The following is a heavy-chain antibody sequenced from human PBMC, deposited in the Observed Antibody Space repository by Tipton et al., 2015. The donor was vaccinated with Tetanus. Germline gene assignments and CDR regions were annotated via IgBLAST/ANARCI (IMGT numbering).Heavy chain of an antibody. CDR1: GFTFDDYA. CDR3: AKDFDLSGYYSTAFDY. J-gene: IGHJ4*02. CDR2: ISWNSGSI. Sequence: SLRLSCAASGFTFDDYAMHWVRQAPGKGLEWVSGISWNSGSIGYADSVEGRFTISRDNAKNSLYLQMNSLRAEDTALYYCAKDFDLSGYYSTAFDYWGQGTLVTVSS. V-gene: IGHV3-9*01. D-gene: IGHD3-22*01.